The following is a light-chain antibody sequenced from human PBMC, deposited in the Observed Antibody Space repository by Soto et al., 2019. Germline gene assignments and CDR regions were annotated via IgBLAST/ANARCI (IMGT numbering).Light chain of an antibody. CDR2: GNN. V-gene: IGLV1-40*01. J-gene: IGLJ2*01. Sequence: QSVLTQAPSVSGAPGQRFTLSCTGSSSNLGAGYDVHWYQQLPGTAPKLLIFGNNNRPSGVPDRFSGSKSGASASLAITGLQAEEEADYYCQAYDSTVGVVFGGGTKLTV. CDR3: QAYDSTVGVV. CDR1: SSNLGAGYD.